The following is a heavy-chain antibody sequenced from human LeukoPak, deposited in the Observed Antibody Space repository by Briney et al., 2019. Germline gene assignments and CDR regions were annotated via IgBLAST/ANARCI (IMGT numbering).Heavy chain of an antibody. D-gene: IGHD1-26*01. V-gene: IGHV3-30*02. CDR3: AKKYSGSLPHGFWNAFDI. J-gene: IGHJ3*02. CDR1: GFTFSSYA. CDR2: IRYDISNK. Sequence: PGGSLRLSCAASGFTFSSYAMSWVRQAPGKGLEWVAFIRYDISNKYYADSVKGRFTISRDNSKNTLYLQMNSLRAEDTAVYYCAKKYSGSLPHGFWNAFDIWGQGTMVTVSS.